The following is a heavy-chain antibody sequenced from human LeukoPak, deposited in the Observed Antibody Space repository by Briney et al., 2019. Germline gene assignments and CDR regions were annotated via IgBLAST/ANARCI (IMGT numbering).Heavy chain of an antibody. CDR2: IYYSGTT. CDR1: GGSISSYY. Sequence: SETPSLTCTVSGGSISSYYWSWIRQSPGKGLEWIGYIYYSGTTSNNPSLKSRVTISVDTSKNQFFLRLTSVTAADTAVYYCARGGIKDGIGVWGQGTTVSVSS. V-gene: IGHV4-59*01. D-gene: IGHD2-21*01. J-gene: IGHJ6*02. CDR3: ARGGIKDGIGV.